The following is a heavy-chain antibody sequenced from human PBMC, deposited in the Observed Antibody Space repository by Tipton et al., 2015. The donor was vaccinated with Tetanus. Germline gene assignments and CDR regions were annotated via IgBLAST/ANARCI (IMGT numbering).Heavy chain of an antibody. CDR2: IYHSGST. Sequence: SGGSITSDNHYWSWIRQPPGKGLEWIGYIYHSGSTYYNASLKSRLDISLDTSKNQFSLRLTSVTAADTAVYFCARYKTSLVTPGKYFDSWGQGALVTVSS. CDR1: GGSITSDNHY. J-gene: IGHJ4*02. CDR3: ARYKTSLVTPGKYFDS. D-gene: IGHD4-23*01. V-gene: IGHV4-30-4*08.